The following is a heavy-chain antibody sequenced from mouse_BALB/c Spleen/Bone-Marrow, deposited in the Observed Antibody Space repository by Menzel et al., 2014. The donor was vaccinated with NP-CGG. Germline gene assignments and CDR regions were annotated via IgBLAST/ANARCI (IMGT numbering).Heavy chain of an antibody. J-gene: IGHJ2*01. Sequence: EVMLVESGGGLVQPGGSRKLSCAASGFTFXSFAMHWIRQAPEKGLEWVAFISSGSNIIHYADTVKGRFTISRDNPKNTLFLQMTSLRSEDTAMYYCGRGDYWGQGTTLTVSS. CDR1: GFTFXSFA. CDR3: GRGDY. CDR2: ISSGSNII. V-gene: IGHV5-17*02.